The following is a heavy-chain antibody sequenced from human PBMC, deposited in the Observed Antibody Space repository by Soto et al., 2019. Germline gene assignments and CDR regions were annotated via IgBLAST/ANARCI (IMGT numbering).Heavy chain of an antibody. CDR3: AKGAVAGTPTSYYYYGMDV. Sequence: QVQLLQSGAEVKKPGSSVRVSCEASGGTFRTCAISWVRQAPGQGLEWMGEIIPIFGKVNYAQKFQGRVTITADESTTTVYMDLRSLTSEDTAVYYCAKGAVAGTPTSYYYYGMDVWGQGTTVTVS. J-gene: IGHJ6*02. CDR2: IIPIFGKV. D-gene: IGHD6-19*01. V-gene: IGHV1-69*12. CDR1: GGTFRTCA.